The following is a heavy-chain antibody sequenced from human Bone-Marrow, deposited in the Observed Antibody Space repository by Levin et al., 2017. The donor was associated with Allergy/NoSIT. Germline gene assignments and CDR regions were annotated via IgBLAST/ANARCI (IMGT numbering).Heavy chain of an antibody. V-gene: IGHV3-30-3*01. D-gene: IGHD2-21*01. CDR2: ISYDGSNK. Sequence: GGSLRLSCAASGFTFSSYAMHWVRQAPGKGLEWVAVISYDGSNKYYADSVKGRFTISRDNSKNTLYLQMNSLRAEDTAVYYCARDRVRGNERGAYRGYYYYGMDVWGQGTTVTVSS. CDR3: ARDRVRGNERGAYRGYYYYGMDV. J-gene: IGHJ6*02. CDR1: GFTFSSYA.